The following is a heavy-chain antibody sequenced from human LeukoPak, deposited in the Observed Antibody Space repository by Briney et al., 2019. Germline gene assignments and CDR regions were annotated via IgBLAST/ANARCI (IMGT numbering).Heavy chain of an antibody. Sequence: ASVKVSCKASVYTFTSYYMQWVRQAAGQGLELMGIINPSGGSTSYAQKFQGRVTMTRDTSTSTVYMELISLTSEHTAVYYCARDLPPKYGSGSYYQYDHWGQGPLVTVSS. CDR1: VYTFTSYY. J-gene: IGHJ4*02. CDR3: ARDLPPKYGSGSYYQYDH. V-gene: IGHV1-46*01. CDR2: INPSGGST. D-gene: IGHD3-10*01.